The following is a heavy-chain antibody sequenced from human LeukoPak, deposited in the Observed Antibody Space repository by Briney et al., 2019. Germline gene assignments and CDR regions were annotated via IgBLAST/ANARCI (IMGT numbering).Heavy chain of an antibody. CDR1: GYTLTELS. CDR2: FDPEDGET. D-gene: IGHD2-2*01. CDR3: ATGGVVVVPAAMPFHY. J-gene: IGHJ4*02. V-gene: IGHV1-24*01. Sequence: ASVKVSCKVSGYTLTELSMHWVRQAPGKGLEWMGGFDPEDGETIYAQKFQGRVTMTEDTSTDTAYMELSSLRSEDTAAYYCATGGVVVVPAAMPFHYWGQGTLVTVSS.